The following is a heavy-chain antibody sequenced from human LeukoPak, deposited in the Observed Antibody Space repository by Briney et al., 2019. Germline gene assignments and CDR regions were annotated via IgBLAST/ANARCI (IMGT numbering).Heavy chain of an antibody. D-gene: IGHD3-10*01. J-gene: IGHJ4*02. V-gene: IGHV4-34*01. CDR1: GGSFSGYY. CDR2: INHSGST. CDR3: ARIGSYYGSGSDY. Sequence: RTSETLSLTCAVYGGSFSGYYWSWIRQPPVKGLEWIGEINHSGSTNYNPSLKSRVTISVDTSKNQFSLKLSSVTAADTAVYYCARIGSYYGSGSDYWGQGTLVTVSS.